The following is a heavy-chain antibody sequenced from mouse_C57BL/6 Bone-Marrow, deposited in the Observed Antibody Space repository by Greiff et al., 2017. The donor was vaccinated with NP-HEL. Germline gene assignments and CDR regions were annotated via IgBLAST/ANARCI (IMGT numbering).Heavy chain of an antibody. V-gene: IGHV3-6*01. Sequence: DVHLVESGPGLVKPSQSLSLTCSVTGYSITSGYYWNWIRQFPGNKLEWMGYISYDGSNNYNPSLKNRISITRDTSKNQFFLKLNSVTTEDTATYYCARSNCWFAYWGQGTLVTVSA. CDR3: ARSNCWFAY. CDR1: GYSITSGYY. J-gene: IGHJ3*01. D-gene: IGHD2-5*01. CDR2: ISYDGSN.